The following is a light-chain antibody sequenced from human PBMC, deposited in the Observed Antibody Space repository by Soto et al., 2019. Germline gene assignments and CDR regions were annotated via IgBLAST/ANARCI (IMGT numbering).Light chain of an antibody. CDR2: LEGSGSY. V-gene: IGLV4-60*02. CDR3: ETWDSNTRV. CDR1: SGHSSYI. Sequence: QSVLTQSSSASASLGSSVKLTCTLSSGHSSYIIAWHQQQPGNAPRFLMKLEGSGSYNKVSGVPDRFSGSSSGADRYLTIYNLQFEDEADYYCETWDSNTRVFGGGTKLTVL. J-gene: IGLJ3*02.